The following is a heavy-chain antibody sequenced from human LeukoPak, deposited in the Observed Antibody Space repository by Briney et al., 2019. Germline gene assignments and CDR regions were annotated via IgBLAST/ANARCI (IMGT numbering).Heavy chain of an antibody. D-gene: IGHD3-10*01. Sequence: PGGSLRLSCAASGFTFSSYAMHWVRQAPGKGLEWVAVISYDGSNKYYADSVKGRFTISRDNSKNTLYLQMNSLRAEDTAVYYCARFAGGAFDIWGQGTMVTVSS. V-gene: IGHV3-30*04. CDR2: ISYDGSNK. CDR3: ARFAGGAFDI. J-gene: IGHJ3*02. CDR1: GFTFSSYA.